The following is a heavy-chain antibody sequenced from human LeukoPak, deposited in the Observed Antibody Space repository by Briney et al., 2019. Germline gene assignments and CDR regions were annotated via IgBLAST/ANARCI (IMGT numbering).Heavy chain of an antibody. V-gene: IGHV3-23*01. Sequence: GGSLRLSCAASGFTVGTNYMSWVRQAPGKGLEWVSTIGGGGGSTDYTDSVKGRFTISRDNSKNTLYLQMNSLGAEDTAVYYCAKGHRYCTSGNCNSAVDYWGQGTLVTVSS. CDR3: AKGHRYCTSGNCNSAVDY. J-gene: IGHJ4*02. CDR2: IGGGGGST. D-gene: IGHD2-15*01. CDR1: GFTVGTNY.